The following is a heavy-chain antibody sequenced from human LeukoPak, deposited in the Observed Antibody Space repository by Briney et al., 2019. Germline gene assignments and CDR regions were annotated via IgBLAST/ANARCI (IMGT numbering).Heavy chain of an antibody. CDR1: GYSFTNNW. CDR2: TYPGDSNT. CDR3: ARRDDYYYYYGMDV. Sequence: GESLKISCKGSGYSFTNNWIGWVRQMPGKGLEWMGITYPGDSNTRYSPSFQGQVTISADKSISTAYLQWSSLKASDTAMYYCARRDDYYYYYGMDVWGQGTTVTVSS. V-gene: IGHV5-51*01. J-gene: IGHJ6*02.